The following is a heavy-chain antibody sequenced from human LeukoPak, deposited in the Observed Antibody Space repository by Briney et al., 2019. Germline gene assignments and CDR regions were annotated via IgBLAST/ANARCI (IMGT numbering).Heavy chain of an antibody. CDR3: ARPKFQYYYDSSGYNWFDP. D-gene: IGHD3-22*01. CDR1: GFTFSSYW. J-gene: IGHJ5*02. Sequence: GGSLRLSCAASGFTFSSYWMHWVRQAPGKGLVWVSRINTDGSSTSYADSVKGRFTISRDYAKNTLYLQMNSLRAEDPAVYYCARPKFQYYYDSSGYNWFDPWGQGTLVTVSS. CDR2: INTDGSST. V-gene: IGHV3-74*01.